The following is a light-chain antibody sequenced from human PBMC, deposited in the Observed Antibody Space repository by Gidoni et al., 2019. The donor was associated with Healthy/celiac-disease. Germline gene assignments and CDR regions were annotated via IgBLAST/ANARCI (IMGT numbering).Light chain of an antibody. CDR2: GAS. CDR3: QQYGSSLTWT. Sequence: EIVLTQSPGTLSLSPGERATLSCRASQRVSSSYLAWYQQKPGQAPRLLIYGASSRATGIPDRFSGSGSGTDFTLTFSRLEPEDFAVYYCQQYGSSLTWTFGQGTKVEIK. V-gene: IGKV3-20*01. CDR1: QRVSSSY. J-gene: IGKJ1*01.